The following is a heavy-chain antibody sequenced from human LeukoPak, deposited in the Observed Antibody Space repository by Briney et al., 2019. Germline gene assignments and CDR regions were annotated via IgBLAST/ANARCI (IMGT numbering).Heavy chain of an antibody. D-gene: IGHD5-12*01. CDR2: IYYSGST. CDR1: GGSISSGGYY. CDR3: ARQLLHFPYSGYGD. Sequence: PSQTLSLTCTVSGGSISSGGYYWSWIRQLPGKGLEWIGYIYYSGSTYYNPSLKSRVTISVDTSKNQFSLKLSSVTAADTAVYYCARQLLHFPYSGYGDWGQGTLVTVSS. J-gene: IGHJ4*02. V-gene: IGHV4-31*03.